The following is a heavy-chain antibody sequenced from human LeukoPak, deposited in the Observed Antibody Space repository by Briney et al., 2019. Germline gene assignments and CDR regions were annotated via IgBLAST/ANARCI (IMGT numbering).Heavy chain of an antibody. CDR1: GFTFSSYD. Sequence: PGGSLRLSCAASGFTFSSYDMHWVRQATGKGLEWVSGISHVGDTYYSGSVKGRFTISRENAKNSLYLQMNSLRAEDTAVYYCASHSSGLKDWGQGTLVTVSS. V-gene: IGHV3-13*01. D-gene: IGHD6-25*01. CDR3: ASHSSGLKD. CDR2: ISHVGDT. J-gene: IGHJ4*02.